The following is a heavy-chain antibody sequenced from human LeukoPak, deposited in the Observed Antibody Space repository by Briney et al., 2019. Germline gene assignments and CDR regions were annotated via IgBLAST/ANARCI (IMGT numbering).Heavy chain of an antibody. D-gene: IGHD3-9*01. CDR3: AKDINDILTGYYYY. V-gene: IGHV3-23*01. J-gene: IGHJ4*02. CDR2: ISGSGGSP. CDR1: GFTFSSYA. Sequence: GGSLRLSCAASGFTFSSYAMSWVRQAPGKGLGWVSAISGSGGSPYYADSVKGRFTISRDNSKNTLYLQINSLRAEDTAVYYCAKDINDILTGYYYYWGQGTLVTVSS.